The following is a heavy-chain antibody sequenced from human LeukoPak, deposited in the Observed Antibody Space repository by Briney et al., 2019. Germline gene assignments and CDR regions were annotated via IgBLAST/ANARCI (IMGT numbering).Heavy chain of an antibody. CDR1: GFTFSNNA. CDR2: VNGSGVVT. V-gene: IGHV3-23*01. J-gene: IGHJ6*03. Sequence: GGSLRLSCAASGFTFSNNAMSWVRQAPGKGLEWVSAVNGSGVVTHYAASVRGRFTISRDNSKNTLYLEMNSLRAEDTALYHCARVPGDFAYSSNWYPPVGATTPSYYYYMDVWGKGTTVTVSS. CDR3: ARVPGDFAYSSNWYPPVGATTPSYYYYMDV. D-gene: IGHD6-13*01.